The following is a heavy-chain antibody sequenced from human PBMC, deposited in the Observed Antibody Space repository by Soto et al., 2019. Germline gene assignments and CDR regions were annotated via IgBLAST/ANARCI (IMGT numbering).Heavy chain of an antibody. Sequence: QVQLQESGPGLVKPSQTLSLTCTVSGGSISSGGYYWSWIRQHPGKGLEWIGYIYYSGSTYYNTSPKSRVTISVDTSKNQFSLKLSSVTAADTAVYYCARDGCIVGATAADYWGQGTLVTVSS. J-gene: IGHJ4*02. CDR3: ARDGCIVGATAADY. CDR1: GGSISSGGYY. D-gene: IGHD1-26*01. CDR2: IYYSGST. V-gene: IGHV4-31*03.